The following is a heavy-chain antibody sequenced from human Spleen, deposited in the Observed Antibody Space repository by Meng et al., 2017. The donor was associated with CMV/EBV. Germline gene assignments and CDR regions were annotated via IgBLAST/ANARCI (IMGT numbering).Heavy chain of an antibody. Sequence: SETLSLTCTVSGYSINSGFYWGWSRQSPGKGLEWIGTIYHSGNTYYNPSLKSRITISVDTSKNQFSLKLTSVTAADAAVYYCTKSHCSGTSCYFDYWGQGTLVTVSS. J-gene: IGHJ4*02. D-gene: IGHD2-8*02. CDR2: IYHSGNT. V-gene: IGHV4-38-2*02. CDR1: GYSINSGFY. CDR3: TKSHCSGTSCYFDY.